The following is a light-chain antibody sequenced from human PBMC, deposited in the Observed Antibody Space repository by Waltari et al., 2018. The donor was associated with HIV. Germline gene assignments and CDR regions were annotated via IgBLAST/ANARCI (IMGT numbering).Light chain of an antibody. V-gene: IGLV1-51*01. Sequence: QSVLTQPPSVSAAPGQKVTISCSGSSSNIGTNYVSWYQQLPVTAPKLLSYDKNKRPSGIPDRFAGSKSGTSATLGITGLQTGDEADYYCGTWDSSLSAEDVVFGGGTKLTVL. CDR3: GTWDSSLSAEDVV. J-gene: IGLJ2*01. CDR2: DKN. CDR1: SSNIGTNY.